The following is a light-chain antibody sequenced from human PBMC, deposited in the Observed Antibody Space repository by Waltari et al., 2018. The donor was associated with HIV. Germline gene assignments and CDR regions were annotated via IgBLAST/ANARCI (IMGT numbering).Light chain of an antibody. CDR2: DAS. J-gene: IGKJ4*01. Sequence: EVVLTQSPATLSLSPGERATLSCRASQTVSNWLAWYQQKPGQAPRLLIYDASNRATGIPARFSGSGSGTDFTLTITSLEPEDFAVYYCQQRSNWPPGLTFGGGTKVEIK. CDR1: QTVSNW. CDR3: QQRSNWPPGLT. V-gene: IGKV3-11*01.